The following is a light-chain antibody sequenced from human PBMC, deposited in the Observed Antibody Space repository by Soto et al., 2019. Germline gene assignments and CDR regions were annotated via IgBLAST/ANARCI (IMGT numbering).Light chain of an antibody. Sequence: IGLTQTPRNISVSRGEVATVCCRASQSVSNNYLAWYQQKPGQAPRLLIYGASNRATGIPDRFSGSRSGTDFTLPMSRLEPEDFAVYYRQQYGSSGTFAEGTKVDIK. V-gene: IGKV3-20*01. CDR2: GAS. J-gene: IGKJ4*02. CDR3: QQYGSSGT. CDR1: QSVSNNY.